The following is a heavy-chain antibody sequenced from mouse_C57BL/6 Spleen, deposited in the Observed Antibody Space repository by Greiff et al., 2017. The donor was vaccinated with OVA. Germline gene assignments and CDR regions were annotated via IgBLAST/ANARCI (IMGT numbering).Heavy chain of an antibody. CDR1: GFSLTSYG. CDR2: IWGVGST. D-gene: IGHD3-2*02. Sequence: VNLVESGPGLVAPSQSLSITCTVSGFSLTSYGVDWVRQSPGKGLEWLGVIWGVGSTNYNSALISRLSISKDNSKSQVFLKMNSLQTDDTAMYYCASEGSSGYVGADWGQGTLVTVSA. J-gene: IGHJ3*01. CDR3: ASEGSSGYVGAD. V-gene: IGHV2-6*01.